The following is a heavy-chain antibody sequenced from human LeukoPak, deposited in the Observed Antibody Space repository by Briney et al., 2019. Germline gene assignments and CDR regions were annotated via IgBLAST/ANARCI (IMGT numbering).Heavy chain of an antibody. CDR2: ISSSSSTI. V-gene: IGHV3-48*01. Sequence: GGSLRLSCAASGFTFSSYSMNWVRQAPGKGLEWVSYISSSSSTIYYADSVKGRFTISRDNAKNSLYLQMNSLRAEDTAVYYCASSGYDDAGDYWGQGTLVTVSS. CDR1: GFTFSSYS. CDR3: ASSGYDDAGDY. D-gene: IGHD5-12*01. J-gene: IGHJ4*02.